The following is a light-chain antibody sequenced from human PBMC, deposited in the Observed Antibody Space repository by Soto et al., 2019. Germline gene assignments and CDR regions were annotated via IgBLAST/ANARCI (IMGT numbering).Light chain of an antibody. CDR2: AAS. CDR3: QQSYSTPLT. Sequence: DIQMTQSPSSLSADVGDRVTITCRASQSISSYLNWYQQKPGKAPKLLLYAASSLQSGVPSRFSGSGSGTDFTLTISSLQPEDFATYYCQQSYSTPLTFGGGTKVEIK. V-gene: IGKV1-39*01. CDR1: QSISSY. J-gene: IGKJ4*01.